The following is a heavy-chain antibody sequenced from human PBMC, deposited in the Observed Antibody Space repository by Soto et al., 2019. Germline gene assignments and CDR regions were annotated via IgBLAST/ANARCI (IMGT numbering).Heavy chain of an antibody. V-gene: IGHV3-33*01. CDR1: GFTFSSYG. J-gene: IGHJ4*02. D-gene: IGHD4-17*01. CDR3: SRDATTTVTIFDY. Sequence: QVQLVESGGGVVQPGRSLRLSCAASGFTFSSYGMHWVRQAPGKGLEWVAVIWYDGSNKYYADSVKGRFTISRDNSKNTLYQQMNSLRAEDTAVYYCSRDATTTVTIFDYWGQGTLVTVSS. CDR2: IWYDGSNK.